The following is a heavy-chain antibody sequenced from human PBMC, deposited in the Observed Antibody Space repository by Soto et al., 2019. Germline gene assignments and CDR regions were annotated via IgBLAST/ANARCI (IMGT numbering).Heavy chain of an antibody. J-gene: IGHJ6*02. CDR3: ARAGFLDCSSTGCYRSGYYYYGLDV. Sequence: SQTLSLTRAISGDSVSSNSAAWNWIRQSPSRGLEWLGRTYYRSKWYNDYAVSVKSRITINPDTSKNQFSLQLNSVTPEDTAVYYCARAGFLDCSSTGCYRSGYYYYGLDVWGQGTTVTVSS. D-gene: IGHD2-2*02. V-gene: IGHV6-1*01. CDR2: TYYRSKWYN. CDR1: GDSVSSNSAA.